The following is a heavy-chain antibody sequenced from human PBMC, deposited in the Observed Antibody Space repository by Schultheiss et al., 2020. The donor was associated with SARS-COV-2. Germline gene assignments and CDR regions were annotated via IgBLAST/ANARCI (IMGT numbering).Heavy chain of an antibody. CDR1: GFTFSTYG. J-gene: IGHJ4*02. D-gene: IGHD3-10*01. V-gene: IGHV3-30*03. CDR2: ISQDGSKT. Sequence: GGSLRLSCAGSGFTFSTYGMYWVRQAPGKGLEWVAGISQDGSKTYYADSVKGRFTISRDNSKNTLYLQMNSLRAEDTAVYYCARGQHYYGSGSYFDYWGQGTLVTGSS. CDR3: ARGQHYYGSGSYFDY.